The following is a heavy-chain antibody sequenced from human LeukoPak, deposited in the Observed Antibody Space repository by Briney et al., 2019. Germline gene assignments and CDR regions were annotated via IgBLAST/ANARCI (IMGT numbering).Heavy chain of an antibody. CDR3: ARVRAANSYGLLGMDV. D-gene: IGHD5-18*01. Sequence: ASVKVSCKVSGYTLTELSMHWVRQAPGKGLGWMGGFDPEDGETIYAQNLQGRVTMTTDTSTSTAYMELRSLRSDDTAVYYCARVRAANSYGLLGMDVWGKGTTVTVSS. CDR2: FDPEDGET. CDR1: GYTLTELS. J-gene: IGHJ6*03. V-gene: IGHV1-24*01.